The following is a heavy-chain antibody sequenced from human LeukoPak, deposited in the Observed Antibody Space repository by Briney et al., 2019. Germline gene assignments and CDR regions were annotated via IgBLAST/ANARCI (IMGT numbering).Heavy chain of an antibody. CDR2: INPNSGGT. V-gene: IGHV1-2*04. CDR1: GYTFTGYY. Sequence: ASVKVSCKASGYTFTGYYMHWVRQAPGQGLEWMGWINPNSGGTNYAQKFQGWVTMTRDTSISTAYMELSRLRSDDTAVYYCARRADTYLAHFDYWGQGTLVTVSS. CDR3: ARRADTYLAHFDY. J-gene: IGHJ4*02. D-gene: IGHD3-10*01.